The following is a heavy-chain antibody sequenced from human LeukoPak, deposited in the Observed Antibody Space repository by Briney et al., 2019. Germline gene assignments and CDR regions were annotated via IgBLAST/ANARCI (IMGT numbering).Heavy chain of an antibody. Sequence: GGSLRLSCAASGFTFSSYWMHWVRQAPGKGLVWVSRINSDGSSTRYADSVKGRFTISRDNSKNTLYLQMNSLRAEDTAVYYCAKDPLSSSPLWFDPWGQGTLVTVSS. D-gene: IGHD6-6*01. V-gene: IGHV3-74*01. CDR3: AKDPLSSSPLWFDP. CDR2: INSDGSST. J-gene: IGHJ5*02. CDR1: GFTFSSYW.